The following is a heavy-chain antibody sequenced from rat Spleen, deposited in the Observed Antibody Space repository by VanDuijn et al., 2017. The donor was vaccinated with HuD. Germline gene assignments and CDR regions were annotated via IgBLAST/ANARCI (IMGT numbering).Heavy chain of an antibody. Sequence: QVQLKESGPGLVQPSQTLSLTCTVSGFSLTSNGVSWVRQPPGKGLEWMGVIRTGGNTEYNSLLKSRLSISRDTSKSQVFLKVNNLQTEDTAMYFCASQYYYDGYYRDYWGQGVMVTVSS. J-gene: IGHJ2*01. CDR2: IRTGGNT. V-gene: IGHV2-1*01. CDR3: ASQYYYDGYYRDY. D-gene: IGHD1-12*03. CDR1: GFSLTSNG.